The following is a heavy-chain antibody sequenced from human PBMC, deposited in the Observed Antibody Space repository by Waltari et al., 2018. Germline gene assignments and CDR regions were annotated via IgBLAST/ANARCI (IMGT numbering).Heavy chain of an antibody. CDR1: GFTFSSSS. D-gene: IGHD3-16*01. Sequence: EVQLVESGGGLVQPGGSLRLSCAASGFTFSSSSMNWVRQAPGKGLEWVSYISSSSTIYYADSVKGRFTISRDNAKNSLYLQMNSLRAEDTAVYYCARTTDYISAYWGQGTLVTVSS. J-gene: IGHJ4*02. CDR2: ISSSSTI. V-gene: IGHV3-48*01. CDR3: ARTTDYISAY.